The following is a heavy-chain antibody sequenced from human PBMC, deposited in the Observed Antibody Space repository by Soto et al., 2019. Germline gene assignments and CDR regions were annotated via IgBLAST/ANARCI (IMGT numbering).Heavy chain of an antibody. V-gene: IGHV3-48*01. CDR3: ARANYYGSPGDFDD. CDR2: ISSSSCTI. Sequence: EVQLVESGGGLVQPGGSLRLSCAASGFTFSSYSMNWVRQAPGKGLEWVSYISSSSCTIYYAESVKGRFTNSRDNAKYSLYLQINNLRAEDTAVYYCARANYYGSPGDFDDWGQGTLVTGSS. J-gene: IGHJ4*02. D-gene: IGHD3-10*01. CDR1: GFTFSSYS.